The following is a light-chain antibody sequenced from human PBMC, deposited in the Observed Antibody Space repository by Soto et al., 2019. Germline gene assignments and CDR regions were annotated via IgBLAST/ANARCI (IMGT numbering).Light chain of an antibody. CDR3: QQYNNWPPWT. V-gene: IGKV3-15*01. CDR2: GAS. J-gene: IGKJ1*01. Sequence: EIVMTQSPATLSVSPGERATLSCRASQSVSSNLAWYQQKPGQAPRLLIYGASTRSSGIPARFSGSVSGTEVTLTISSLQSEDFAVYYCQQYNNWPPWTFGQGTKVEI. CDR1: QSVSSN.